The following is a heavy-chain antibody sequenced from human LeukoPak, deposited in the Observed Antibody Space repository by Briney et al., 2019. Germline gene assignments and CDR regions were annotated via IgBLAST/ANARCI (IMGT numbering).Heavy chain of an antibody. D-gene: IGHD6-19*01. V-gene: IGHV3-9*01. CDR1: GFTFDDYA. J-gene: IGHJ4*02. Sequence: GRSLRFSCAASGFTFDDYAMHWVRQAPGKGREWVSGISWNSGSIGYADSVKGRFTISRDNAKSSLYLQMNSLRAEDTALYYCAKEWVAGRGIDYWGQGTLVTVSS. CDR3: AKEWVAGRGIDY. CDR2: ISWNSGSI.